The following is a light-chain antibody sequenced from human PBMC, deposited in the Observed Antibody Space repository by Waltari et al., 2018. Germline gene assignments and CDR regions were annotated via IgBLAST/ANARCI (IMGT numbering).Light chain of an antibody. CDR2: GAS. Sequence: EIVMTQSPATLSVSPGERATLSCRASQSVSSNLAWYQQKPVQAPRFLIYGASSRATGIPARFSGSGSGTEFTLTISSLQSEDFAVYYCQQYNNWPRTFGQGTKVEIK. CDR1: QSVSSN. V-gene: IGKV3-15*01. CDR3: QQYNNWPRT. J-gene: IGKJ1*01.